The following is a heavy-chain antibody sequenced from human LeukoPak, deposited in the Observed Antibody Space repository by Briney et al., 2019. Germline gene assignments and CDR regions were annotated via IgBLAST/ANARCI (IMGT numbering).Heavy chain of an antibody. CDR1: GFTFDDYT. CDR2: ISWDGGST. Sequence: GGSLRLSCAASGFTFDDYTMHWVRQAPGKGLEWVSLISWDGGSTYYADSVKGRFTISRDNSKNTVYLQMNSLRAEDTAVYYCARAAWDYWGQGTLVTVSS. D-gene: IGHD6-25*01. CDR3: ARAAWDY. J-gene: IGHJ4*02. V-gene: IGHV3-43*01.